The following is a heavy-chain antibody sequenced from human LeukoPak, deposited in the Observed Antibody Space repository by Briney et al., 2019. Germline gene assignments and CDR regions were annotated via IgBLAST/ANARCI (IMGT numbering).Heavy chain of an antibody. CDR3: ARHDHYSGGSCVY. Sequence: PGGSLRLSCAASGFTLSSYWMSWVRQAPGKGLERVANIKQDGSEKYYVDSVKGRFNISRDNANNSLYLQMNRLRAEDTAVYYCARHDHYSGGSCVYWGQGTLVTVSS. CDR1: GFTLSSYW. J-gene: IGHJ4*02. V-gene: IGHV3-7*01. CDR2: IKQDGSEK. D-gene: IGHD2-15*01.